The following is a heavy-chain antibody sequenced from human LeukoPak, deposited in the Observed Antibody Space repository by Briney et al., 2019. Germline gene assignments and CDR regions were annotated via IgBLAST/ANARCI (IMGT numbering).Heavy chain of an antibody. D-gene: IGHD6-13*01. V-gene: IGHV1-18*01. CDR1: GYTFTSYG. J-gene: IGHJ6*03. CDR2: ISAYNGNT. Sequence: ASVKVSCKASGYTFTSYGISWVRQAPGQGLEWMGWISAYNGNTNYAQKLQGRVTMTTDTSTSTAYMELRSLRSEDTAVYYCARGGSSWPYYYYMDVWGKGTTVTVSS. CDR3: ARGGSSWPYYYYMDV.